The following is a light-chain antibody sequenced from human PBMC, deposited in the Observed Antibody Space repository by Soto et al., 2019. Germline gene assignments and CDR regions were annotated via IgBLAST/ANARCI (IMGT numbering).Light chain of an antibody. V-gene: IGKV1-9*01. Sequence: DIQLTQSPSFLSASVGDRVTITCRASQDISSYLAWYQQKPGKAPNLLIYAASTLQRGVPSRFSGSGSGTEFTLTISSLQPEDFATYFCQQLKTYPLTFGGGTKVEIK. CDR3: QQLKTYPLT. CDR2: AAS. CDR1: QDISSY. J-gene: IGKJ4*01.